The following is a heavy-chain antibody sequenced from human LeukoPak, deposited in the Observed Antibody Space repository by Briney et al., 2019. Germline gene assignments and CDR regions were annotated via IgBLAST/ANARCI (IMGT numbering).Heavy chain of an antibody. J-gene: IGHJ6*03. V-gene: IGHV3-21*01. CDR2: ISSSSSYI. D-gene: IGHD3-10*01. CDR3: ARDGYHYYGSGTYFGYYYMDV. CDR1: GFTFSSYS. Sequence: GGSLTLSCAASGFTFSSYSMNWVRQPPGKGLEWVSSISSSSSYIYYADSVKGRFTISRDNAKNSLYLQMNSLRAEDTAVYYCARDGYHYYGSGTYFGYYYMDVWGKGTTVTISS.